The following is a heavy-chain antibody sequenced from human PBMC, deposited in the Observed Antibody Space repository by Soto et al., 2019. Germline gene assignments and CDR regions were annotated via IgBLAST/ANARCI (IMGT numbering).Heavy chain of an antibody. CDR3: AQGGAMVRGVKTFQY. Sequence: GGSLRLSCAASGFTFSSYSMNWVSQAPGKGLEWVSCINSSSSTTYYADSVKGRFTISRDNAKNTLYMQMNSLRAEDTAVYYCAQGGAMVRGVKTFQYWGQGTLVTVSS. V-gene: IGHV3-21*01. CDR2: INSSSSTT. D-gene: IGHD3-10*01. CDR1: GFTFSSYS. J-gene: IGHJ4*02.